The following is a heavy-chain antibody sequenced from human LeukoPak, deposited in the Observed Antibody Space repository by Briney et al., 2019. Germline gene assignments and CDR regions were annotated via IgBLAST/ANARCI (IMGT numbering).Heavy chain of an antibody. V-gene: IGHV3-30-3*01. CDR3: VKDRFATVTPQDFDY. D-gene: IGHD4-11*01. J-gene: IGHJ4*02. Sequence: SGGSLRLSCAASGFTFSSYAMHWVRQAPGKGLEWVAVISYDGSNKYYADSVKGRFTISRDNSKNTLYLQMNSLRAEDTALYYCVKDRFATVTPQDFDYWGQGTLVTVSS. CDR1: GFTFSSYA. CDR2: ISYDGSNK.